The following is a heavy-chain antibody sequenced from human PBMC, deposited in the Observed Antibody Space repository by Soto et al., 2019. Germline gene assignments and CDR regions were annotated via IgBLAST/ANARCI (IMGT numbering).Heavy chain of an antibody. Sequence: QVQLVQSGAEVKKPGASVKVSCKASGYTFTSYRISWVRQAPGQGLEWMGWISAYSGHTNYAQKLQGRVTMTTDTSXRTAYVELRSLRSDDTAVYYCARVDLEGRYFHRFDYWGQGTLVTVSS. D-gene: IGHD3-9*01. CDR1: GYTFTSYR. CDR3: ARVDLEGRYFHRFDY. J-gene: IGHJ4*02. V-gene: IGHV1-18*01. CDR2: ISAYSGHT.